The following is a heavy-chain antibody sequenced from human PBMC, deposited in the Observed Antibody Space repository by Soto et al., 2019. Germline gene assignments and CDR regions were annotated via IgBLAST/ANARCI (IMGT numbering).Heavy chain of an antibody. J-gene: IGHJ4*02. CDR3: ARGHESINWYTNPIGC. Sequence: EVHLVESGGGLVQPGGSLRLSCAASGFTFNSYWMHWVRQVPGKGLVWVSRINGDVTSTTYADSVKGRFTISRDNAKNMLYLQMNSLRVEDTAVYYCARGHESINWYTNPIGCWGPGTLVTVSS. D-gene: IGHD6-13*01. V-gene: IGHV3-74*01. CDR1: GFTFNSYW. CDR2: INGDVTST.